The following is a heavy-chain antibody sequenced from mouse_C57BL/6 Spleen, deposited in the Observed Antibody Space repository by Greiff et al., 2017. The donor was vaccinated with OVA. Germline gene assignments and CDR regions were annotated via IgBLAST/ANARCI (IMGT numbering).Heavy chain of an antibody. CDR1: GFTFSDYG. CDR3: ARGAGWYFDV. V-gene: IGHV5-17*01. Sequence: DVQLVESGGGLVKPGGSLKLSCAASGFTFSDYGMHWVRQAPEKGLEWVAYISSGSSTIYYADTVKGRFTISRDNAKNTLFLQMTSLRSEDTAMYYCARGAGWYFDVWGTGTTVTVSS. J-gene: IGHJ1*03. D-gene: IGHD3-3*01. CDR2: ISSGSSTI.